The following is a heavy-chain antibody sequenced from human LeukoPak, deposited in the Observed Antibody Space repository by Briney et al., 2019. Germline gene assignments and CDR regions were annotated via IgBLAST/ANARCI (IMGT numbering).Heavy chain of an antibody. Sequence: GGSLRLSCAASGFTFSSYAMSWVRQAPGKGLEWVSAISGSGGSTYYADSVKGRFTISRDNSKNTLYLQMNSLRAEDTAVYYCAKDLSDFWSGYYKGWGQGTLVTVSP. V-gene: IGHV3-23*01. D-gene: IGHD3-3*01. CDR1: GFTFSSYA. CDR2: ISGSGGST. CDR3: AKDLSDFWSGYYKG. J-gene: IGHJ4*02.